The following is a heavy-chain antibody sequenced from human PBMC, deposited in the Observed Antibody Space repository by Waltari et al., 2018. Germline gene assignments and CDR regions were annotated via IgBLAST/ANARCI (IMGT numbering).Heavy chain of an antibody. Sequence: QVQLVQSGAEVKKPGASVKVSCKASGYTFTSYDINWVRQATGQGLEWMGWMNPNSGNTGYAQKFQGRVTMTMNTSISTAYMQLSRLISEDTAVYYCARDPLHSTLDYFDSWGQGTLVTVSS. CDR2: MNPNSGNT. CDR1: GYTFTSYD. V-gene: IGHV1-8*02. J-gene: IGHJ4*02. CDR3: ARDPLHSTLDYFDS. D-gene: IGHD6-13*01.